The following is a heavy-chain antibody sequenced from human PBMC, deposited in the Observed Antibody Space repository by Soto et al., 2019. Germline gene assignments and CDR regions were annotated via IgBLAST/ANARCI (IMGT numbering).Heavy chain of an antibody. Sequence: SETLSLTCTVSGGSISSSSYYWGWIRHPPGKGLEWIGSIYYSGSTYYNPSLKSRVTISVDTSKNQFSLKLSSVTAADTAVYYCARHLGDYDFWSGYHSFDPWGQGTLGTVSS. CDR2: IYYSGST. V-gene: IGHV4-39*01. J-gene: IGHJ5*02. D-gene: IGHD3-3*01. CDR1: GGSISSSSYY. CDR3: ARHLGDYDFWSGYHSFDP.